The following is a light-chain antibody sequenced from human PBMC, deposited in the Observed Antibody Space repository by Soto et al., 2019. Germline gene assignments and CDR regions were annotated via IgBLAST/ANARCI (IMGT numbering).Light chain of an antibody. CDR1: QSVSSN. J-gene: IGKJ1*01. V-gene: IGKV3-15*01. Sequence: EIVMTQSPATLSVSPGERATLFCGASQSVSSNLASYHQKPGQPPPLLLYGASSTATAIPARLSGSGSGTDFILPISSMQSEDFAVYYCQQYNNWSVTFGQGTKVDI. CDR2: GAS. CDR3: QQYNNWSVT.